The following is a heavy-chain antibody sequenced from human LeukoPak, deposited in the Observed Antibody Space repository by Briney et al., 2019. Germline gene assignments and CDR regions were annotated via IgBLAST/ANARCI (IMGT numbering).Heavy chain of an antibody. J-gene: IGHJ5*02. D-gene: IGHD5-12*01. Sequence: SETLSLTCTVSGGSISSYYWSWIRQPPGKGLEWIGYIYYSGSTNYNPSLKSRVTISVDTSKNQFSLKLSSVTAADTAVYYCARHVGWLRLSHNWFDPWGQGTLVTVSS. V-gene: IGHV4-59*08. CDR2: IYYSGST. CDR1: GGSISSYY. CDR3: ARHVGWLRLSHNWFDP.